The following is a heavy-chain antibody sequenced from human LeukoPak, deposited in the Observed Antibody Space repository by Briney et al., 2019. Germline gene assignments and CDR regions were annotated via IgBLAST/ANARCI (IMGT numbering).Heavy chain of an antibody. CDR2: ISSSSSTI. CDR1: GFTFSDYG. CDR3: AREWGV. V-gene: IGHV3-48*01. J-gene: IGHJ6*04. Sequence: PGGSLRPSCAASGFTFSDYGMNWVRQAPGKGLEWLSHISSSSSTIKYADSVKGRFTISRDNAKNSVYLQMHSLTVEDTAVYYCAREWGVWGKGTTVTVSS. D-gene: IGHD1-26*01.